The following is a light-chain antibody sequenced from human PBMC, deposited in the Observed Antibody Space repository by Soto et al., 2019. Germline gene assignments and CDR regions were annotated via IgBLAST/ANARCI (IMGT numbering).Light chain of an antibody. Sequence: EIVLPQSPGTLSLSPGERATLSCRASQSVSSSYLAWYQQKPGQAPRLLIYGASSRATGIPDRFTGSVSGTDFTLTISRLEPEDFAVYYCQQYGSSPWTFGQGTKVDI. CDR3: QQYGSSPWT. CDR2: GAS. J-gene: IGKJ1*01. CDR1: QSVSSSY. V-gene: IGKV3-20*01.